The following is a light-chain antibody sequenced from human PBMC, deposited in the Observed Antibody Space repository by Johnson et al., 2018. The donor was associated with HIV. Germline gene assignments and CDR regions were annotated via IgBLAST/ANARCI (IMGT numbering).Light chain of an antibody. V-gene: IGLV1-51*01. CDR2: DNN. CDR1: SSHIGNNY. CDR3: GTWDSSLIVYV. J-gene: IGLJ1*01. Sequence: VLTQPPSVSAAPGQKVTISCSGSSSHIGNNYVSWYQQLPRTAPKLLIYDNNKRPSGIPDRFSGSKSGTSATLGITGLQTGDEADYYCGTWDSSLIVYVFGTGTKVTVL.